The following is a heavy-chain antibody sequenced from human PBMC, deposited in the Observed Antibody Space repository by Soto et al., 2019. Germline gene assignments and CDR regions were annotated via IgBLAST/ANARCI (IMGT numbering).Heavy chain of an antibody. J-gene: IGHJ3*01. D-gene: IGHD1-26*01. Sequence: QVQLVQSGAEVKKPGASVRVSCKTSGYTFINYGITWVRQAPGQGLEWMGWLSAYNGDTSSSEKLQDRFTMTTDTSTNKVYMDLRSLTYDDTAVYYCSRWSAIVGGAEALDVWGQGPMVIVSS. CDR3: SRWSAIVGGAEALDV. CDR1: GYTFINYG. CDR2: LSAYNGDT. V-gene: IGHV1-18*01.